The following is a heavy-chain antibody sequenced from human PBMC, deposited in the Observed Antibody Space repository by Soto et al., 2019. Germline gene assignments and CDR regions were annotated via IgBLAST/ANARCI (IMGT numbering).Heavy chain of an antibody. CDR1: GFTFSSYG. CDR2: IWYDGSNK. CDR3: ARDYGDYVSDYYYGMDV. D-gene: IGHD4-17*01. V-gene: IGHV3-33*01. J-gene: IGHJ6*02. Sequence: QVQLVESGGGVVQPGRSLRLSCAASGFTFSSYGMHWVRQAPGKGLEWVAVIWYDGSNKYYADSVKGRFTISRDNSKNTLYLQMNSLSAEDTAVYYCARDYGDYVSDYYYGMDVWGQGTTVTVSS.